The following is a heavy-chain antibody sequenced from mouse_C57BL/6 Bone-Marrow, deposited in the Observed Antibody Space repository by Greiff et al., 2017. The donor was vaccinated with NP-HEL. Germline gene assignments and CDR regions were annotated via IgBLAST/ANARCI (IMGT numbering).Heavy chain of an antibody. CDR3: VRQNYGSSYVEYFDV. V-gene: IGHV10-1*01. D-gene: IGHD1-1*01. J-gene: IGHJ1*03. CDR1: GFSFNTYA. CDR2: IRSKSNNYAT. Sequence: EVQLVASGGGLVQPKGSLTLSCAASGFSFNTYAMNLVRQAPGTGLELVARIRSKSNNYATYYADSVKDRFTISRDDSESMLYLQMNNLKTEDTAMYYCVRQNYGSSYVEYFDVWGTGTTVTVSS.